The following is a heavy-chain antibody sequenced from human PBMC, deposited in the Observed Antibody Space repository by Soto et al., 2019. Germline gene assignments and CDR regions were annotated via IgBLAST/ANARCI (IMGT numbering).Heavy chain of an antibody. CDR1: GFTFSNYS. CDR2: ISSASKYI. Sequence: EVQLVESGGGLVKPGGSLRVSCAASGFTFSNYSMNCVRQAPGKGLEWVSSISSASKYIYYADSVKGRFTISRDNAKKSLYLQMNSLRAEDTAVYYCARGLTSGCFDYWGQGTLVTVSA. D-gene: IGHD6-19*01. J-gene: IGHJ4*02. CDR3: ARGLTSGCFDY. V-gene: IGHV3-21*01.